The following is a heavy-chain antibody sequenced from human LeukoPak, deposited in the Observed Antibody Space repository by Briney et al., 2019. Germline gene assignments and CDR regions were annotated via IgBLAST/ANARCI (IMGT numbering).Heavy chain of an antibody. CDR3: AKRGVVIRVVLVGFHKEAYYFES. D-gene: IGHD3/OR15-3a*01. Sequence: GGSLRLSCTASGFPFIDYSMNWVRQAPGKGLEWVAGISDSGGSTKYADSVKGRFTISRDNPKNTLFLQMNSLRAEDTAVYFCAKRGVVIRVVLVGFHKEAYYFESWGQGALVTVSS. V-gene: IGHV3-23*01. J-gene: IGHJ4*02. CDR1: GFPFIDYS. CDR2: ISDSGGST.